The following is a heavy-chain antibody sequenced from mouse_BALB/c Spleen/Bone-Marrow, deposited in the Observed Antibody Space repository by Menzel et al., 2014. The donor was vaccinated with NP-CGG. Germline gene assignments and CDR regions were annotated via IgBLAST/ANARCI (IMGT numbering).Heavy chain of an antibody. CDR1: GFTFSSFG. Sequence: EVKVEESGGGLVQPGGFRKLSCAASGFTFSSFGMHWVRQAPEKGLEWVAYISSGSSTIYYADTVKGRFTISRDNPKNTLFLQMTSLRSEDTAMYYCARSYYGSSYYFDYWGQGTTLTVSS. D-gene: IGHD1-1*01. CDR2: ISSGSSTI. V-gene: IGHV5-17*02. CDR3: ARSYYGSSYYFDY. J-gene: IGHJ2*01.